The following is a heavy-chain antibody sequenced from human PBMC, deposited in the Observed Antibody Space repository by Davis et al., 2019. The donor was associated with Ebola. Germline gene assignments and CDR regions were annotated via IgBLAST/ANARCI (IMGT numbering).Heavy chain of an antibody. J-gene: IGHJ6*03. CDR3: ARVSTGSDYYMDV. Sequence: PGGSLRLSCAASGFTFSSYSMNWVRQAPGKGLEWVLYMSRSSTTIYYADSVKGRFAISRDNPKNSLFLHMNSLRDEDTAVYYCARVSTGSDYYMDVWGKGTTVTVSS. CDR1: GFTFSSYS. D-gene: IGHD2/OR15-2a*01. V-gene: IGHV3-48*02. CDR2: MSRSSTTI.